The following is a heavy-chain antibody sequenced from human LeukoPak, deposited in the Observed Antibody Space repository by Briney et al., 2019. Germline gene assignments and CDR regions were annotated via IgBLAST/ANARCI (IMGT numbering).Heavy chain of an antibody. Sequence: PSETLSLTCTVSGGSISSYYWSWIRQPPGKGLEWIGYIYYSGSTNYNPSLKSRVTISVDTSKNQSSLKLSSVTAADTAVYYCARESRNIAAAATAFDIWGQGIMVTVSS. J-gene: IGHJ3*02. V-gene: IGHV4-59*12. CDR3: ARESRNIAAAATAFDI. D-gene: IGHD6-13*01. CDR2: IYYSGST. CDR1: GGSISSYY.